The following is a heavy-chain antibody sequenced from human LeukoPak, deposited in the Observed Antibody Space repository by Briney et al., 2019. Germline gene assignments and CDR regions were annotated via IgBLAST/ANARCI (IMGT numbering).Heavy chain of an antibody. CDR2: INPASAGA. Sequence: ASVTVSCKPSGYTFTNYYIHWVRQAPGQGPEWVGWINPASAGAAFAPKFQGRVSMTWDSSITTAFMDLPSLRSNDTAIYYCARQLGNYYRAFDFWGQGTLVTVSS. J-gene: IGHJ4*02. CDR3: ARQLGNYYRAFDF. V-gene: IGHV1-2*02. D-gene: IGHD1-26*01. CDR1: GYTFTNYY.